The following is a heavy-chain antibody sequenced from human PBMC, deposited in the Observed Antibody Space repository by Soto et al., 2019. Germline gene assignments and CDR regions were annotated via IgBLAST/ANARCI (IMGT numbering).Heavy chain of an antibody. V-gene: IGHV3-23*01. CDR2: NSGSGATT. CDR3: ANMYRSSSGHAY. J-gene: IGHJ4*02. CDR1: GFTFTSYA. Sequence: GGSLTLSYPASGFTFTSYAIIWCRHSPAKGPESVSPNSGSGATTYYAASVKGRFTISRDNSKHTMYLQMNSLRAEDTAVYYCANMYRSSSGHAYWGQGTLVTVSS. D-gene: IGHD6-6*01.